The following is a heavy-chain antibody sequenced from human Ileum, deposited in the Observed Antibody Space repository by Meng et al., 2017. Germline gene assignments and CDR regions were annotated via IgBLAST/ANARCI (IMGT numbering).Heavy chain of an antibody. CDR1: GGSISSSTYY. CDR3: ARGYRDVYSNTWYEWTFDL. CDR2: IYYSGTT. Sequence: SETLSLTCTVSGGSISSSTYYCGWIRQPPGKGLEWIGSIYYSGTTSYNPSLQSRITISVDTSKNHFSLNLHSVTAPDTALYYCARGYRDVYSNTWYEWTFDLWGHGTMVTVSS. D-gene: IGHD6-13*01. J-gene: IGHJ3*01. V-gene: IGHV4-39*07.